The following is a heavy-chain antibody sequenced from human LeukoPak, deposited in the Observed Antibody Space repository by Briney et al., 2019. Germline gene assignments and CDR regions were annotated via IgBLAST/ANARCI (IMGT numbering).Heavy chain of an antibody. V-gene: IGHV3-9*01. Sequence: GRSLRLFCAACGFTFDDYAMLWVRQPTGKGLEWVSGFRWNSGSIGYADCVKGRFTISRDNAKNSLYLQMHSLRAEDTALYYCAKGSVAAQVYYFDYWGQGTLVTVSS. D-gene: IGHD6-19*01. J-gene: IGHJ4*02. CDR2: FRWNSGSI. CDR3: AKGSVAAQVYYFDY. CDR1: GFTFDDYA.